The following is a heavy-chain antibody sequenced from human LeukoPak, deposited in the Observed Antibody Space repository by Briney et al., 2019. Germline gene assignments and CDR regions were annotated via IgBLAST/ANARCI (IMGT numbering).Heavy chain of an antibody. D-gene: IGHD5-18*01. V-gene: IGHV1-46*01. CDR3: ARWTAMALFAAFDI. CDR2: INPSGGST. J-gene: IGHJ3*02. CDR1: GYTFTSYY. Sequence: ASVKVSCKASGYTFTSYYMHWVRQAPGQGLEWMGIINPSGGSTSYAQKFQGRVTMTRDTSTSTAYMELRSLRSDDTAVYYCARWTAMALFAAFDIWGQGTVVTVSS.